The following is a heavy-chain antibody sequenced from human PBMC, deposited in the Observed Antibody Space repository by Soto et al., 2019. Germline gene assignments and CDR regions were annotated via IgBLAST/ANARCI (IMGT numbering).Heavy chain of an antibody. CDR1: GFTVSSNY. CDR3: ASVSLIWFGELTKRYYGMDV. J-gene: IGHJ6*02. CDR2: IYSGGST. D-gene: IGHD3-10*01. V-gene: IGHV3-66*01. Sequence: GGSLRLSCAAFGFTVSSNYMSWVRQAPGKGLEWVSVIYSGGSTYYADSVKGRFTISRDNSKNTLYLQMNSLRAEDTAVYYCASVSLIWFGELTKRYYGMDVWGQGTTVTVSS.